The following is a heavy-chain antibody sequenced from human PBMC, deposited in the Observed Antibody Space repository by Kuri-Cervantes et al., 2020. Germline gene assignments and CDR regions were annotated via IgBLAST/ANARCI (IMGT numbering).Heavy chain of an antibody. CDR3: ARESTPRLLNWLDP. D-gene: IGHD3-10*01. J-gene: IGHJ5*02. CDR2: INPKTGGT. CDR1: GCTFTSYD. V-gene: IGHV1-2*02. Sequence: ASVKVSCKASGCTFTSYDINWVRQATGQGLEWMGWINPKTGGTNYAQKFQGRVTMTRDTSSNTAYMELNRLTSDDTAMYYCARESTPRLLNWLDPWGQGTLVTVSS.